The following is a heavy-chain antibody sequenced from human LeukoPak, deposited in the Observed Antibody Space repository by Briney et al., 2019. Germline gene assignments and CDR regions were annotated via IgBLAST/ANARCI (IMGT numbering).Heavy chain of an antibody. CDR1: GFPFNTYD. CDR2: ISAYNGNT. D-gene: IGHD2-2*01. V-gene: IGHV1-18*01. Sequence: ASVKVSCKASGFPFNTYDINWVRQAPGQGLEWMGWISAYNGNTNYAQKLQGRVTMTTDTSTSTAYMELRSLRSDDTAVYYCATGVGGEAFDYWGQGTLVTVSS. J-gene: IGHJ4*02. CDR3: ATGVGGEAFDY.